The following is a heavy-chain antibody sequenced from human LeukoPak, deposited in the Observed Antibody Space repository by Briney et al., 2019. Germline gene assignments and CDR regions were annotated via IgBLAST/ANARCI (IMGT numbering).Heavy chain of an antibody. J-gene: IGHJ3*02. CDR3: ASCLRTHDAFDI. Sequence: ASVKVSCKASGYTFTSYGISWVRQAPGQGLEWMGWISVCNGNTNYAQKLQGRVTMTTDTSTSTAYMELRSLRSDDTAVYYCASCLRTHDAFDIWGQGTMVTVSS. V-gene: IGHV1-18*01. CDR1: GYTFTSYG. CDR2: ISVCNGNT.